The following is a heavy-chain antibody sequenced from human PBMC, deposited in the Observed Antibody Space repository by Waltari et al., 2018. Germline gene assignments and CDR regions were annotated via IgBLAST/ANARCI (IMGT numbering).Heavy chain of an antibody. CDR2: IYHSGGT. Sequence: QVQLQESGPGLVKPSETLSLTCAVSGYSISSGYYWGWIRQPPGKGLEWIGSIYHSGGTYYNPSLKSRVTISVDTSKNQFSLKLSSVTAADTAVYYCARPTTGTSPYGMDVWGQGTTVTVSS. CDR1: GYSISSGYY. D-gene: IGHD1-1*01. J-gene: IGHJ6*02. CDR3: ARPTTGTSPYGMDV. V-gene: IGHV4-38-2*01.